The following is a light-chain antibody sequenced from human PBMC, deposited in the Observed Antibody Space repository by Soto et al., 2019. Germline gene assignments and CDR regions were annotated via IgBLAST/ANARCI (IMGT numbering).Light chain of an antibody. CDR1: SSDVGGYNS. J-gene: IGLJ7*01. Sequence: QSALTQPASVSGSPGQSITISCTGTSSDVGGYNSVSWYQQHPGKAPKLMIYEVSNRPSGVSNRFSGSKSGNTASLTISGLQAEDEADYHCSSYTSSSPGGFGGGTQLTVL. V-gene: IGLV2-14*01. CDR2: EVS. CDR3: SSYTSSSPGG.